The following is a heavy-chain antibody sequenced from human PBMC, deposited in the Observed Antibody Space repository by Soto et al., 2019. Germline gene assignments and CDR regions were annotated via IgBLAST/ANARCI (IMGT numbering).Heavy chain of an antibody. J-gene: IGHJ6*02. D-gene: IGHD6-13*01. CDR1: GDSVSSNSAA. Sequence: SQTLSLTCAISGDSVSSNSAAWNWIRQSPSRGLEWLGRTYYRSKWYNDYAVSVKSRITINPDTSKNQFSLQLNSVTPEDTAMYYCARERDEQLVRYYYSGMDVWGQGTTVTVSS. CDR2: TYYRSKWYN. V-gene: IGHV6-1*01. CDR3: ARERDEQLVRYYYSGMDV.